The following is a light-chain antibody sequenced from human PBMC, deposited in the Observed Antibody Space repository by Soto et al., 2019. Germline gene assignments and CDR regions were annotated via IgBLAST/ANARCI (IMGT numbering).Light chain of an antibody. Sequence: DIQMTQSPSSVSASVGDRVTITCRASQGISNWLAWYQQKPGTAPKLLIYGASNLQSGVPSRFSGSGSGTDFTLTISSLQSEDFAIYYCQQYNNWPRTFGQGTKLEIK. V-gene: IGKV1-12*01. CDR3: QQYNNWPRT. CDR2: GAS. J-gene: IGKJ2*01. CDR1: QGISNW.